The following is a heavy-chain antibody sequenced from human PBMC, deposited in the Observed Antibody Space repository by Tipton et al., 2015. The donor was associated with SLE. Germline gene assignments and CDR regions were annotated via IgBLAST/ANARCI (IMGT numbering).Heavy chain of an antibody. CDR2: IYYSGST. J-gene: IGHJ4*02. CDR3: ARGSTFDY. V-gene: IGHV4-39*07. D-gene: IGHD2-15*01. CDR1: GGSIISGSYY. Sequence: TLSLTCTVSGGSIISGSYYWSWIRQPAGKGLEWIGSIYYSGSTYYNPSLKSRVTISVDTSKNQFSLKLSSVTAADTAVYYCARGSTFDYWGQGTLVTVSS.